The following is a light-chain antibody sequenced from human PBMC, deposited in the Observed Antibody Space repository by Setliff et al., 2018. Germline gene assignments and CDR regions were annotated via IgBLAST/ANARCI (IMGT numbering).Light chain of an antibody. Sequence: IQLTQSPSTLSASVGDRVTITCRASQSISNWLAWYQQKPGKAPKLLIYQVSNLQSGVPSRFSGSGSGTEFTLTISSLQPDDFATYYCQQCDSFSRFTFGQGTKVDIK. J-gene: IGKJ2*01. V-gene: IGKV1-5*03. CDR3: QQCDSFSRFT. CDR2: QVS. CDR1: QSISNW.